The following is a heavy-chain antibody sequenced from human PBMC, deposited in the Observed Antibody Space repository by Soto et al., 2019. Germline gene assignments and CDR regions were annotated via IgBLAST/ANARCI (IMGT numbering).Heavy chain of an antibody. Sequence: QVQLVQSGAEVKKPGASVKVSCKASGYTFTSYDINWVRQATGQGLEWMGWMNCNSGNTDEAQKYQGRVTMTKNTPISTAYMELSGLRSEDTAVYYCARRGKQLVLSDFWFDPWGQGTLVTVSS. V-gene: IGHV1-8*01. CDR3: ARRGKQLVLSDFWFDP. CDR1: GYTFTSYD. CDR2: MNCNSGNT. D-gene: IGHD6-6*01. J-gene: IGHJ5*02.